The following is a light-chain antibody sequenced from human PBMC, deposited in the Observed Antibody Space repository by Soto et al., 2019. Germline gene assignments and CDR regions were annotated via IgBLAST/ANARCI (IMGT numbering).Light chain of an antibody. J-gene: IGLJ2*01. V-gene: IGLV2-8*01. CDR1: GSDVATNDY. CDR2: EVN. CDR3: SSYADSNKLI. Sequence: QSVLTQPPSTSGSPGQSVTISCTGSGSDVATNDYVSWYQQHPGKAPKLIIYEVNRRPSGVPDRFSGSKSGNTASLTVSGLQAEDEAVYHCSSYADSNKLIFGGGTQLTVL.